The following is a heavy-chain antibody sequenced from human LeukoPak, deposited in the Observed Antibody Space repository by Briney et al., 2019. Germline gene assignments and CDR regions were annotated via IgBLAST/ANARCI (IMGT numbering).Heavy chain of an antibody. D-gene: IGHD3-22*01. CDR2: INHSGST. Sequence: SETLSLTCAVYGGSFSGYYWSWIRQPPGKGLEWIGEINHSGSTNYNPSLKSRVTISVDTSKNQFSLKLSSVTAADTAVYYCAGGLVFDSSGYYFDYWGQGTLVTVSS. CDR1: GGSFSGYY. V-gene: IGHV4-34*01. J-gene: IGHJ4*02. CDR3: AGGLVFDSSGYYFDY.